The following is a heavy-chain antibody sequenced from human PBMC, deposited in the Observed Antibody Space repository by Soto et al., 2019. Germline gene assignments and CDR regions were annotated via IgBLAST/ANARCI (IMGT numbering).Heavy chain of an antibody. V-gene: IGHV1-69*06. CDR3: ARDRTDSGYYTNGLDP. CDR1: GGTFGSDA. CDR2: IIPIFGTT. J-gene: IGHJ5*02. D-gene: IGHD3-22*01. Sequence: QVHLMQSGAEVKKPGSSVKVSCKASGGTFGSDAITWVRQAPGQGLEWVGRIIPIFGTTNYAQNLQGRVTISADKSTLTSYMELHSLTSDDTALYYCARDRTDSGYYTNGLDPWGQGTQVTVSS.